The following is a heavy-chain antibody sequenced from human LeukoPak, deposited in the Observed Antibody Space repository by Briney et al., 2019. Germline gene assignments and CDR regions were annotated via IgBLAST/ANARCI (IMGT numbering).Heavy chain of an antibody. CDR2: IYPGDFDT. D-gene: IGHD2-21*02. J-gene: IGHJ4*02. CDR1: GYTFNNYW. Sequence: GESLKISCKTSGYTFNNYWIAWVRQMPGKGLEWMGIIYPGDFDTRYSPSFQGQVTISVDKSTTTAFLQFNSLKASDSAMYYCARRTRGGGVCCTDGFEFWGQGTLLTVSS. V-gene: IGHV5-51*01. CDR3: ARRTRGGGVCCTDGFEF.